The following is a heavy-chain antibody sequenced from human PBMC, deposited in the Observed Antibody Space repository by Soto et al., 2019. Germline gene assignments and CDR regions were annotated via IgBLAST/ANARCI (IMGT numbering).Heavy chain of an antibody. Sequence: ASVKVSCKASGYTFTSYYMHWVRQAPGQGLEWMGIINPSGGSTSYAQKFQGRVTMTRDTSTSTVYMELSSLRSEDTAVYYCALGPYSNDPPHWFDPWGQGTLVTVSS. V-gene: IGHV1-46*01. CDR2: INPSGGST. D-gene: IGHD4-4*01. CDR1: GYTFTSYY. CDR3: ALGPYSNDPPHWFDP. J-gene: IGHJ5*02.